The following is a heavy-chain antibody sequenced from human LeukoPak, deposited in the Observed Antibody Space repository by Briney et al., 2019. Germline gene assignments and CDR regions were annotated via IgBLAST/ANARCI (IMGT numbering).Heavy chain of an antibody. CDR1: GFTFSSHR. D-gene: IGHD4-23*01. CDR2: INTDGSST. Sequence: PGGSLRLSCAASGFTFSSHRMHWVRQAPGKGLMWVSRINTDGSSTNYADSVKGRFTISRDNAKNTLYLQMNSLRAEDTAVYYCAKAGYGGNSFGYWGQGTLVTVSS. CDR3: AKAGYGGNSFGY. V-gene: IGHV3-74*01. J-gene: IGHJ4*02.